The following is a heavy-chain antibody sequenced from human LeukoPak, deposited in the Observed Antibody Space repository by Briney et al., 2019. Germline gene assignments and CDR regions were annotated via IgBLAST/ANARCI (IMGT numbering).Heavy chain of an antibody. D-gene: IGHD1-26*01. CDR1: GGSFSGYY. V-gene: IGHV4-34*01. Sequence: SETLSLTCAVYGGSFSGYYWSWIRQPPGKGLEWIGEINHSGSTNYNPSLKSRVTISVDTSKNQFSLKLSSVTAADTAVYYCARVDELGLAFDIWGQGTMVTVSS. CDR3: ARVDELGLAFDI. J-gene: IGHJ3*02. CDR2: INHSGST.